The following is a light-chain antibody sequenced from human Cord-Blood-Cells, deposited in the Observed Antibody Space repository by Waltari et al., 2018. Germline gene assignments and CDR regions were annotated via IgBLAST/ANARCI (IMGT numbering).Light chain of an antibody. Sequence: EIVLPQSPHTLPLRPGRTATLCCRASLSVSSSYLAWYQQKPGQAPRLLIYGSSSRATGIPDRFSGSGSGTDFTLTISRLEPEDFAVYYCQQYGSSPWTFGQGTKVEIK. CDR2: GSS. J-gene: IGKJ1*01. CDR3: QQYGSSPWT. CDR1: LSVSSSY. V-gene: IGKV3-20*01.